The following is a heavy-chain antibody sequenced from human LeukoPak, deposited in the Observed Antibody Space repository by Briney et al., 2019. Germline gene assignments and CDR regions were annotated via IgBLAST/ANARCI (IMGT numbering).Heavy chain of an antibody. V-gene: IGHV1-2*02. Sequence: ASVKVSCKVSGYTLTELSMHWVRQAPGQGLEWMGWINPNSGGTNYAQKFQGRVTMTRDTSISTAYMELSRLRSDDTAVYYCARDLGYCTNGVCYPGGYWGQGTLVTVSS. J-gene: IGHJ4*02. CDR2: INPNSGGT. CDR3: ARDLGYCTNGVCYPGGY. D-gene: IGHD2-8*01. CDR1: GYTLTELS.